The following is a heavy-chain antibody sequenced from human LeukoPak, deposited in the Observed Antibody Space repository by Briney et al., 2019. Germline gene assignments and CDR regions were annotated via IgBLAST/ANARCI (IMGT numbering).Heavy chain of an antibody. CDR3: AREGRGGYSFDY. Sequence: GGSLRLSCAASGFTFSSYSLTWVRQAPGRGLEWVSSISSSSDFINYADSVKGRFTISRDNAKNSLYLQMNSLRAEDTAVYFCAREGRGGYSFDYWGQGTLVTVSS. V-gene: IGHV3-21*01. CDR2: ISSSSDFI. CDR1: GFTFSSYS. J-gene: IGHJ4*02. D-gene: IGHD5-24*01.